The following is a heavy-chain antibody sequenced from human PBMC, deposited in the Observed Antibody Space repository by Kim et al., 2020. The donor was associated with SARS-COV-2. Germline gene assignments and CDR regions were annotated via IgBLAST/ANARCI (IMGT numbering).Heavy chain of an antibody. J-gene: IGHJ4*02. D-gene: IGHD6-19*01. Sequence: NPSLKNRVTIAVAPSKNQFSLKLNSVTAADTAVYYCARQTAVTGRAFDYWGQGTLVTVSS. CDR3: ARQTAVTGRAFDY. V-gene: IGHV4-39*01.